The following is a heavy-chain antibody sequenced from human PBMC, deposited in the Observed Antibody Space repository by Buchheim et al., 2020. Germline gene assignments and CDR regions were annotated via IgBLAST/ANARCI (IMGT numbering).Heavy chain of an antibody. CDR1: GFTFSSYG. J-gene: IGHJ4*02. CDR2: IWYDGSNK. D-gene: IGHD6-13*01. V-gene: IGHV3-30*18. CDR3: AKDRYSTSRYFDY. Sequence: QVQLVESGGGVVQPGRSLRLSCAASGFTFSSYGMHWVRQAPGKGPEWVAIIWYDGSNKYYADSVKGRFTISRDNSKDTLYLQMNSLRAEDTAVYYGAKDRYSTSRYFDYWGQGTL.